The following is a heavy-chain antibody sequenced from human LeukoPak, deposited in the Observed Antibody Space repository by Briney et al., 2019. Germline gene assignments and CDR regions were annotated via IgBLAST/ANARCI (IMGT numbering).Heavy chain of an antibody. Sequence: ASVKVSCKASGYTFTSYAMNWVRQAPGQGLEWMGWINTNTGNPTYAQGFTGRFVLALDTSVSTAYLQISSLKGEDTAVYYCARYGSPIHYYYMDVWGKGTTVTVSS. CDR3: ARYGSPIHYYYMDV. CDR1: GYTFTSYA. D-gene: IGHD3-9*01. V-gene: IGHV7-4-1*02. CDR2: INTNTGNP. J-gene: IGHJ6*03.